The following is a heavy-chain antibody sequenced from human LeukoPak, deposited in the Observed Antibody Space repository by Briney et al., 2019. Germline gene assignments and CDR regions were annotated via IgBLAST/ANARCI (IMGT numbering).Heavy chain of an antibody. J-gene: IGHJ4*02. V-gene: IGHV1-46*01. Sequence: GASVKVSCKASGYTFTSYAMNWVRQAPGQGLEWMGIINPSGGSTSYAQKFQGRVTMTRDTSTSTVYMELSSLRSEDTAVYYCARASPGRDTAMVDDTDFDYWGQGTLVTVSS. D-gene: IGHD5-18*01. CDR2: INPSGGST. CDR1: GYTFTSYA. CDR3: ARASPGRDTAMVDDTDFDY.